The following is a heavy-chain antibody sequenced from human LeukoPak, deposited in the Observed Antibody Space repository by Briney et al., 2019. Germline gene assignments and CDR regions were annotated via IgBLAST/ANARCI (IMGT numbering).Heavy chain of an antibody. D-gene: IGHD6-13*01. CDR3: ARGEPQLVRYGMDV. CDR1: GDXISSYY. CDR2: INHSGST. J-gene: IGHJ6*02. V-gene: IGHV4-34*01. Sequence: SETLSLTCTVSGDXISSYYWSWIRQPPGKGLKWIGEINHSGSTNYNPSLKSRVTISVDTSKNQFSLKLSSVTAADTAVYYCARGEPQLVRYGMDVWGQGTTVTVSS.